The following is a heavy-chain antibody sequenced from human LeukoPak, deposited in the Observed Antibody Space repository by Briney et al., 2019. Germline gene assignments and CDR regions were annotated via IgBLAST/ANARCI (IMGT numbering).Heavy chain of an antibody. CDR2: ISSSSSTI. D-gene: IGHD2-21*02. J-gene: IGHJ4*02. V-gene: IGHV3-48*01. CDR1: GFTFSSYS. CDR3: ARDLVTADY. Sequence: GGSLRLSCAASGFTFSSYSMNWVRQAPGKGLEWVSYISSSSSTIYYADSVKGRFTISRDNAKNSLYLQMSSLRAEDTAVYYCARDLVTADYWGQGTLVTVSS.